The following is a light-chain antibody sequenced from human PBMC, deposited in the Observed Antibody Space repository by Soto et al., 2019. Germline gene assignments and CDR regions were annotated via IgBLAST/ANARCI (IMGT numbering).Light chain of an antibody. CDR3: QQYGGSPRT. CDR1: QSINSF. CDR2: GAS. J-gene: IGKJ1*01. Sequence: ELVLTQSPDTLSLSPGGRATLSCRASQSINSFLAWYQQRRGQAPRLLIRGASNRATGIPDRFSGSGSGPDFTLTISRREPEDFAVYYCQQYGGSPRTFGQGTTVDI. V-gene: IGKV3-20*01.